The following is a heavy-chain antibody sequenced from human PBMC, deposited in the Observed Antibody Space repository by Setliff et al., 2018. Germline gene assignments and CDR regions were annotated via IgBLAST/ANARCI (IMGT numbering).Heavy chain of an antibody. CDR3: AHSTTFDLHHDY. CDR1: GASITDSY. Sequence: SETLSLTCSVSGASITDSYWNWIRQPPGKGLEWIGYIYTSGSTNYNPSLKSRVTISLDTSKNQFSLKLSSVTAADTAVYYCAHSTTFDLHHDYWGQGALVTVSS. V-gene: IGHV4-4*08. J-gene: IGHJ4*02. D-gene: IGHD3-9*01. CDR2: IYTSGST.